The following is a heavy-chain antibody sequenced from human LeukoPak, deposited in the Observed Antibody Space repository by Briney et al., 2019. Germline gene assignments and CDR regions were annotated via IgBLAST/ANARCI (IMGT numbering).Heavy chain of an antibody. CDR3: ARGRSAPYYYGSGSKLDY. Sequence: SETLSLTCAVYGGSFSGYYWSWIRQPPGKGLEWMGEINHSGSTNYNPSLKSRVTISVDTSKNQFSLKLSPVTAADTAVYYCARGRSAPYYYGSGSKLDYWGQGTLVTVSS. D-gene: IGHD3-10*01. CDR1: GGSFSGYY. J-gene: IGHJ4*02. V-gene: IGHV4-34*01. CDR2: INHSGST.